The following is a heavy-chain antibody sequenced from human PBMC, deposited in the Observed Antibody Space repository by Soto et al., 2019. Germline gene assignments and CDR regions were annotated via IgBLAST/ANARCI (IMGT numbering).Heavy chain of an antibody. CDR2: ISPIFGTA. J-gene: IGHJ5*02. CDR3: ARDQRYYDFWSGLDP. Sequence: GASVKVSCKASGGTFSSYAISWVRQAPGQGLEWTGGISPIFGTANYAQKFQGRVTITADESTSTAYMELSSLRSEDTAVYYCARDQRYYDFWSGLDPWGQGTLVTVSS. V-gene: IGHV1-69*13. D-gene: IGHD3-3*01. CDR1: GGTFSSYA.